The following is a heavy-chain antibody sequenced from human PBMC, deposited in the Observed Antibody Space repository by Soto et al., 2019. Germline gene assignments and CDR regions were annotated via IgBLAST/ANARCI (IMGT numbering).Heavy chain of an antibody. J-gene: IGHJ4*02. V-gene: IGHV3-53*01. D-gene: IGHD3-3*01. CDR2: IYSGGST. Sequence: SVGSLRLSCAASGFTVSSNYMSWVRQAPGKGLEWVSVIYSGGSTYYADSVKGRFTISRDNSKNTLYLQMNSLRAEDTAVYYCARDFGTALDYWGQGTLVTVSS. CDR3: ARDFGTALDY. CDR1: GFTVSSNY.